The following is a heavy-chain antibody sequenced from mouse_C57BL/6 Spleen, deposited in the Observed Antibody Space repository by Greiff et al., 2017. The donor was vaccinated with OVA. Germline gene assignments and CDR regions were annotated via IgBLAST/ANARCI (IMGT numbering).Heavy chain of an antibody. CDR2: IDPSDSET. CDR3: ARYYCGSSYFDY. CDR1: GYTFTSYW. J-gene: IGHJ2*01. Sequence: QVQLQQSGAELVRPGSSVKLSCKASGYTFTSYWMHWVKQRPIQGLEWIGNIDPSDSETHYNQKFKDKATLTVDKSSSTAYMQLSSLTSEDSAVYYCARYYCGSSYFDYWGQGTTLTVSS. V-gene: IGHV1-52*01. D-gene: IGHD1-1*01.